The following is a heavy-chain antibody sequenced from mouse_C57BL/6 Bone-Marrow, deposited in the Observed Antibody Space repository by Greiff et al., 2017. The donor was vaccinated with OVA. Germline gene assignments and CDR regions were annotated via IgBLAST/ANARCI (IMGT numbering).Heavy chain of an antibody. CDR2: IDPENGDT. D-gene: IGHD1-1*01. J-gene: IGHJ2*01. CDR3: TPYYYGTSYYFDY. V-gene: IGHV14-4*01. Sequence: EVKLVESGAELVRPGASVKLSCTASGFNIKDDYMHWVKQRPEQGLEWIGWIDPENGDTEYASKFQGKATITADTSSNTAYLQLSSLTSEDTAVYYCTPYYYGTSYYFDYWGQGTTLTVSS. CDR1: GFNIKDDY.